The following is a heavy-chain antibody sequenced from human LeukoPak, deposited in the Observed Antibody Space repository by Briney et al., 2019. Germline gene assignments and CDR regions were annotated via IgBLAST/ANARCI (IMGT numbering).Heavy chain of an antibody. Sequence: PGGSLRLSCAASGFTFSSYGMHWVRQAPGKGLEWVAVISYDGSNKYYADSVKGRFTISRDNSKNTLYLQMNSLRAEDTAVYYCAKDPGDGLNAFDYWGQGTLVTVSS. V-gene: IGHV3-30*18. CDR3: AKDPGDGLNAFDY. J-gene: IGHJ4*02. CDR2: ISYDGSNK. CDR1: GFTFSSYG. D-gene: IGHD3-10*01.